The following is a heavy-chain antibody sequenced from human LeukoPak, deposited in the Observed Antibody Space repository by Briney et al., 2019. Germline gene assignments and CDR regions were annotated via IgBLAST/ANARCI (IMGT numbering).Heavy chain of an antibody. V-gene: IGHV3-7*01. CDR2: IKQDGSDK. Sequence: PGGSLRLSCAASGFTFSGYWMSWVRQTPGKGLERVANIKQDGSDKYYVGSVKGRFTTSRDNAKNSLYLQMNSLRVEDTAVYYCARGPYWGQGTLVTVSS. J-gene: IGHJ4*02. CDR1: GFTFSGYW. CDR3: ARGPY.